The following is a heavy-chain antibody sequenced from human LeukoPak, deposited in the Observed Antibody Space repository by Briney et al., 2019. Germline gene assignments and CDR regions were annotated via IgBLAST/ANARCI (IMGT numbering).Heavy chain of an antibody. CDR1: GFTFGHFW. D-gene: IGHD3/OR15-3a*01. Sequence: GGSLRLSCAASGFTFGHFWMGWARQAPGMGLQWVANIKQDASERYYLDSVKGRFTISRDNARNSLYLQMHSLRVEDTALYYCVRSNYDLLSGFLYWGQGALVTVSS. V-gene: IGHV3-7*01. CDR3: VRSNYDLLSGFLY. CDR2: IKQDASER. J-gene: IGHJ4*02.